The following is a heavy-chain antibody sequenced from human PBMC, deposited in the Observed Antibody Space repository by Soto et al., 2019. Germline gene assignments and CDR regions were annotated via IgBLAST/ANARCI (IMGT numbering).Heavy chain of an antibody. V-gene: IGHV5-51*01. CDR3: ARHPIMITFGGVIARDAFDI. CDR1: GYSFTSYW. CDR2: IYPGDSDT. Sequence: PGESLKISCKGSGYSFTSYWIGWVRQMPGKGLEWMGIIYPGDSDTRYSPSFQGQVTISADKSISTAYLQWSSLKASDTAMYYCARHPIMITFGGVIARDAFDIWGQGTMVTVSS. D-gene: IGHD3-16*02. J-gene: IGHJ3*02.